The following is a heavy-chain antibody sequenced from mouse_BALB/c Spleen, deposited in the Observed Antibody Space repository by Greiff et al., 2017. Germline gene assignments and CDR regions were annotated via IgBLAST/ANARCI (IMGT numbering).Heavy chain of an antibody. CDR3: ARWGTKDAMDY. J-gene: IGHJ4*01. Sequence: VQLQQSGAELVKPGASVKLSCTASGFNIKDTYMHWVKQRPEQGLEWIGRIDPANGNTKYDPKFQGKATITADTSSNTAYLQLSSLTSEDTAVYYCARWGTKDAMDYWGQGTSVTVSS. CDR1: GFNIKDTY. D-gene: IGHD1-1*01. CDR2: IDPANGNT. V-gene: IGHV14-3*02.